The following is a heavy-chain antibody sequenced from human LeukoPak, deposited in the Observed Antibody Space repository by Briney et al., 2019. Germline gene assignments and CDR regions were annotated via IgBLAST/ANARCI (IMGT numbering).Heavy chain of an antibody. D-gene: IGHD2-15*01. CDR1: GLIFRDLA. CDR3: AKDYSESRVADVFFEY. J-gene: IGHJ4*02. CDR2: ITSGFTP. Sequence: GGSLRLSCAASGLIFRDLAMSWFRQAPGKDLEWVAGITSGFTPHYADSVKGRFTISRDNSKNTVHLQLNSLRAEDTAIYYCAKDYSESRVADVFFEYWGQGTLVTVSS. V-gene: IGHV3-23*01.